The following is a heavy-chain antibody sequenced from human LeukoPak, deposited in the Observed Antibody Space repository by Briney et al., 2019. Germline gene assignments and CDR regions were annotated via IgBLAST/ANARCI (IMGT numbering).Heavy chain of an antibody. CDR1: GFTFSGYS. D-gene: IGHD6-19*01. V-gene: IGHV3-21*01. Sequence: GGSLRLSCAASGFTFSGYSMNWVRQAPGKGLEWVSSISSSSSYIYYADSVKGRFTISRDNAKNSLYLQMNSLRAEDTAVYYCASLPDSSGWYYFDYWGQGTLVTVSS. J-gene: IGHJ4*02. CDR3: ASLPDSSGWYYFDY. CDR2: ISSSSSYI.